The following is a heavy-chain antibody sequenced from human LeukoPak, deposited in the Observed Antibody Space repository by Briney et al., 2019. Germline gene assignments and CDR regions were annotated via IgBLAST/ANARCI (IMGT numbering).Heavy chain of an antibody. CDR3: AKRWLRFNY. CDR1: GFTFSDYY. Sequence: GGSLRLSCAASGFTFSDYYMSWIRQAPGKGLEWVSAISGSGGSTYYADSVKGRFTISRDNSKNTLYLQMNSLRAEDTAVYYCAKRWLRFNYWGQGTLVTVSS. V-gene: IGHV3-23*01. J-gene: IGHJ4*02. CDR2: ISGSGGST. D-gene: IGHD5-12*01.